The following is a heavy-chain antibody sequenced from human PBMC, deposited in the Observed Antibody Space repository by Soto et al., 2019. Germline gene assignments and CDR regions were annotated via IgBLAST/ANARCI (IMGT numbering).Heavy chain of an antibody. CDR2: IYYSGST. V-gene: IGHV4-30-4*01. Sequence: QVQLQESGPGLVKPSQTLSLTCTVSGGSISSGDYYWSWIRQPPGKGLEWIGYIYYSGSTYYNPSLKSRXXIXVXXSKNQFSLKLSSVTAADTAVYYCARAGVDTAMVDYWGQGTLVTVSS. CDR1: GGSISSGDYY. J-gene: IGHJ4*02. CDR3: ARAGVDTAMVDY. D-gene: IGHD5-18*01.